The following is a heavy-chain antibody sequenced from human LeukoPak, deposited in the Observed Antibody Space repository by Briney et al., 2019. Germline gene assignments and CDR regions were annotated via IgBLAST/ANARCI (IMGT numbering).Heavy chain of an antibody. D-gene: IGHD3-10*01. CDR1: GGSISSSSYY. J-gene: IGHJ6*02. CDR2: IYYSGST. V-gene: IGHV4-39*07. CDR3: ARDIRGYNYYYYYGMDV. Sequence: SETLSLTCTVSGGSISSSSYYWGWIRQPPGKGLEWIGSIYYSGSTYYNPSPKSRVTISVDTSKNQFSLKLSSVTAADTAVYYCARDIRGYNYYYYYGMDVWGQGTTVTVSS.